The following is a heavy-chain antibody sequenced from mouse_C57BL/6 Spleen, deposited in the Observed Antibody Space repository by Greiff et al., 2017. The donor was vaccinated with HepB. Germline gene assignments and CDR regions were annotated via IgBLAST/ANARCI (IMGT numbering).Heavy chain of an antibody. CDR2: INPSTGGT. J-gene: IGHJ1*03. Sequence: VQLQQSGPELVKPGASVKISCKASGYSFTGYYMNWVKQSPEKSLEWIGEINPSTGGTTYNQKFKAEATLTVDKSSSTAYMQLKSLTSEDSAVYYCARRYYGNYPWYFDVWGTGTTVTVSS. CDR3: ARRYYGNYPWYFDV. D-gene: IGHD2-1*01. V-gene: IGHV1-42*01. CDR1: GYSFTGYY.